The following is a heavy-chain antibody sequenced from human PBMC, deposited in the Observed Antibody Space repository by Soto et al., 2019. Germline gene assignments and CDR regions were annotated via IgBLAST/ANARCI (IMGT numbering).Heavy chain of an antibody. CDR1: GFTFSSYA. V-gene: IGHV3-23*01. D-gene: IGHD6-25*01. Sequence: PGGSLRLSCAASGFTFSSYAMSWVRQAPGKGLEWVSAISGSGGSTYYADSVKGRFTISRDNSKNTLYLQMNSLRAEDTAVYYCAKDSGLREDIAASCFDYWGQGTLVTVSS. J-gene: IGHJ4*02. CDR3: AKDSGLREDIAASCFDY. CDR2: ISGSGGST.